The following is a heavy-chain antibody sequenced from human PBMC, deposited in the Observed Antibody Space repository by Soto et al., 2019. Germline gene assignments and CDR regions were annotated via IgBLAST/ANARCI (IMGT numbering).Heavy chain of an antibody. V-gene: IGHV4-34*01. D-gene: IGHD3-10*01. Sequence: SETLSLTCAVYGGPFSGYYWSWIRQPPGKGLEWIGEINHSGSTNHNPSLKSRVTISVDTPKNQFSLKLSSVTAADTAVYYCARGYYYGSGSGVYYYYMDVWGKGTTVTVSS. J-gene: IGHJ6*03. CDR2: INHSGST. CDR1: GGPFSGYY. CDR3: ARGYYYGSGSGVYYYYMDV.